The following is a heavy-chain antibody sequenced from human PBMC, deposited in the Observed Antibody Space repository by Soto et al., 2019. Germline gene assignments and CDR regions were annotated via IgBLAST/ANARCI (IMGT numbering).Heavy chain of an antibody. CDR2: IIPIFGTA. CDR3: ARDLYDILTGYYTLYYYYYGMDV. J-gene: IGHJ6*02. CDR1: GGTFSSYA. D-gene: IGHD3-9*01. Sequence: QVQLVQSGAEVKKPGSSVKVSCKASGGTFSSYAISWVRQAPGQGLEWMGGIIPIFGTANYAQKFQGRVTITADKSTSTAYMELSSLRSEDTAVYYCARDLYDILTGYYTLYYYYYGMDVWGQGTTVTVSS. V-gene: IGHV1-69*06.